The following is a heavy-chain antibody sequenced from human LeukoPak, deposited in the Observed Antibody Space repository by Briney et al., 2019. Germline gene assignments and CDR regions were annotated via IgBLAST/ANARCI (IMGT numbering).Heavy chain of an antibody. D-gene: IGHD3-16*01. J-gene: IGHJ4*02. Sequence: PGGSLRLSCVASEFTFSSYSMNWVRQAPGKGLEWVSAIYSGGTTYYADSVKGRFTISRDTSKNTLYLQMNNLTAEDTAVYYCSKGTYDSTPFDYWGQGTLVTVSS. CDR2: IYSGGTT. V-gene: IGHV3-66*01. CDR3: SKGTYDSTPFDY. CDR1: EFTFSSYS.